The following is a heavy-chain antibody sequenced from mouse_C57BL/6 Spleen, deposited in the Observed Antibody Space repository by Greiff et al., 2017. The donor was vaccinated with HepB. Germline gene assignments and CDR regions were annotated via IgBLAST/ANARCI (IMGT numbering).Heavy chain of an antibody. CDR2: INPSSGYT. J-gene: IGHJ4*01. Sequence: QVQLKQSGAELAKPGASVKLSCKASGYTFTSYWMHWVKQRPGQGLEWIGYINPSSGYTKYNQKFKDKATLTADKSSSTAYMQLSSLTYEDSAVYYCAGPLITTVERDYAMDYWGQGTSVTVSS. CDR1: GYTFTSYW. CDR3: AGPLITTVERDYAMDY. D-gene: IGHD1-1*01. V-gene: IGHV1-7*01.